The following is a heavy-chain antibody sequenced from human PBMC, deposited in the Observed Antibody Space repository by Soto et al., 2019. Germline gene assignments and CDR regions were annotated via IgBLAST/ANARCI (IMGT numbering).Heavy chain of an antibody. CDR1: GGSFSGYY. CDR2: INHSGST. CDR3: AVTPPSARELLYRLLVY. Sequence: SETLSLTCAVYGGSFSGYYWSWIRQPPGKGLEWIGEINHSGSTNYNPSLKSRVTISVDTSKNQFSLKLSSVTAADTAVYYCAVTPPSARELLYRLLVYWGQGTLVTVSS. J-gene: IGHJ4*02. D-gene: IGHD3-10*01. V-gene: IGHV4-34*01.